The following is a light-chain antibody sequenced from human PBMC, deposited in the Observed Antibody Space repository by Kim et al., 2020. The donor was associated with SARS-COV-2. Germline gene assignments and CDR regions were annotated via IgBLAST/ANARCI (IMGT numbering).Light chain of an antibody. CDR3: QQRSNWLT. J-gene: IGKJ4*01. CDR2: DAS. CDR1: QSVSSY. V-gene: IGKV3-11*01. Sequence: SLSPGERAPLSRRASQSVSSYLAWYQQKPGQAPRLLIYDASNRATGIPARFSGSGSGTDFTLTISSLEPEDFAVYYCQQRSNWLTFGGGTKVEIK.